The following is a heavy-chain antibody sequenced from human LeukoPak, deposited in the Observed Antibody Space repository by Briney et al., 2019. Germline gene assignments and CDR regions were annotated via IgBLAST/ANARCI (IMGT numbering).Heavy chain of an antibody. Sequence: SQTLSLTCVISGDSVSSNSAAWNWIRQSPSRGLEWLGRTYYRSKWYSYSAVSVKSRIIINPDTSKNQFSLQLNSVTPEDTAVYYCARGRRLTTKPRFDPWGQGTLVTVSS. J-gene: IGHJ5*02. CDR1: GDSVSSNSAA. CDR3: ARGRRLTTKPRFDP. CDR2: TYYRSKWYS. D-gene: IGHD4-11*01. V-gene: IGHV6-1*01.